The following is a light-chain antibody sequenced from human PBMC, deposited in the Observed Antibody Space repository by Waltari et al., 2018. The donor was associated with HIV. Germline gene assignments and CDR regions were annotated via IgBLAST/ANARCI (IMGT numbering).Light chain of an antibody. Sequence: DIQMTQSPSSLSASVGDRVPITCRASQSISTYLNWYRQRPGKAPKILIYDASTLQSGVPSRFSGSGSGTDFNLTISSLQPEDFATYYCQQTYSAPLFGPGTTVDI. CDR2: DAS. CDR1: QSISTY. V-gene: IGKV1-39*01. J-gene: IGKJ3*01. CDR3: QQTYSAPL.